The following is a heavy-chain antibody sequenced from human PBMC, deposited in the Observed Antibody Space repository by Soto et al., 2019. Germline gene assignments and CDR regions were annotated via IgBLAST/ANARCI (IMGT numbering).Heavy chain of an antibody. CDR3: VRSTNGKRAGDYSGMGG. V-gene: IGHV3-13*04. J-gene: IGHJ6*02. CDR1: GFTFSMYD. CDR2: IGTAGDT. Sequence: EVQLVESGGGLVQPGGSLRLSCAASGFTFSMYDMHWVRQFTGKGLEWVSGIGTAGDTYYPGSVKGRFTISRENAKNALYLQMNSLRAGDTAVYYCVRSTNGKRAGDYSGMGGWGQGTTVTVYS. D-gene: IGHD2-8*01.